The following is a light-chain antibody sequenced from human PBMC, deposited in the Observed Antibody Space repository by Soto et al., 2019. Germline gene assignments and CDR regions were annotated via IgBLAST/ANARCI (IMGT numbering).Light chain of an antibody. CDR3: QQSYSTIT. CDR2: AAS. V-gene: IGKV1-39*01. J-gene: IGKJ5*01. Sequence: DIQMTQSPSSLSASVGDRVTITCRASQSISSYLNWYQQKPGKAPKLLIYAASRLQSGVPSRFSGSGSGKYFTITISSLQPEDFATYYCQQSYSTITFGQGTRLEIK. CDR1: QSISSY.